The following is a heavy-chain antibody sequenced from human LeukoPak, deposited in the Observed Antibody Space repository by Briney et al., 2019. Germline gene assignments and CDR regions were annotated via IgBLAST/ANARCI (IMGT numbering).Heavy chain of an antibody. CDR3: AATPQSSGPYYFDY. CDR1: GDSMSSFY. Sequence: QASETLSLTCTVSGDSMSSFYWSWIRQPPGKGLEWIGYIYYSGSTYYNPSLKSRVTISVDTSKNQFSLKLGSVAAADTAVYYCAATPQSSGPYYFDYWGQGTLVTVSA. D-gene: IGHD3-22*01. V-gene: IGHV4-59*06. J-gene: IGHJ4*02. CDR2: IYYSGST.